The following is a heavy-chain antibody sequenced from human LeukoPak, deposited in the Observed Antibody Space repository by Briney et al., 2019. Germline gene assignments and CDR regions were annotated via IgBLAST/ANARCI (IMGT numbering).Heavy chain of an antibody. CDR1: GITLSNYG. V-gene: IGHV3-23*01. J-gene: IGHJ4*02. D-gene: IGHD3-22*01. CDR3: AKRGVVIRVILVGFHKEAYYFDS. Sequence: PGGSLRLSCAVSGITLSNYGISWVRQAPGKGLEWVAGISGSGGSTNYADSVKGRCTISRDNRKNTLYLQMNSLRAADTAVYFCAKRGVVIRVILVGFHKEAYYFDSWGQGALVTVSS. CDR2: ISGSGGST.